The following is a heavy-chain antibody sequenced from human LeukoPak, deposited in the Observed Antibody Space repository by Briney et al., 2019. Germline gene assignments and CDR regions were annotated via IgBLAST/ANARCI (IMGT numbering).Heavy chain of an antibody. D-gene: IGHD1-1*01. CDR2: IYNSGNT. CDR1: GGSISSYH. V-gene: IGHV4-59*08. CDR3: ARHTPGTTSDI. Sequence: AETLSLTCTVSGGSISSYHWIWIRQPPGQALEWIGCIYNSGNTYYNTSLKRRVTISADTSNNQCSLRLSSVTAADTAVYYCARHTPGTTSDIWGQGTMVTVSS. J-gene: IGHJ3*02.